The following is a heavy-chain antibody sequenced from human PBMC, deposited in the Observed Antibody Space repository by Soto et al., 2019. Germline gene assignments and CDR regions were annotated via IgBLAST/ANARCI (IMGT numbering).Heavy chain of an antibody. CDR2: IKQDGSEK. D-gene: IGHD6-19*01. CDR3: ARVGYSSGWFFYYYYGMDV. Sequence: LRLSCAASGFTFSSYWMSWVRQAPGKGLEWVANIKQDGSEKYYVDSVKGRFTISRDNAKNSLYLQMNSLRAEDTAVYYCARVGYSSGWFFYYYYGMDVWGQGTTVTVSS. J-gene: IGHJ6*02. CDR1: GFTFSSYW. V-gene: IGHV3-7*03.